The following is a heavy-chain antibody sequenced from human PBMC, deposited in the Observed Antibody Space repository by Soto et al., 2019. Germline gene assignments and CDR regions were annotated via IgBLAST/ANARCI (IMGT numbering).Heavy chain of an antibody. CDR2: LNHSGST. D-gene: IGHD6-19*01. J-gene: IGHJ4*02. CDR3: ARGLGRSGWYSFPRKISRCFDY. Sequence: SETLSLTCAVYGGSFSGYYWSWIRQPPGKGREWIGELNHSGSTNYNPSLKSRVTISVDTSKNQFSLKLSSVTAADTAVYYCARGLGRSGWYSFPRKISRCFDYWGQGTLVTVS. CDR1: GGSFSGYY. V-gene: IGHV4-34*01.